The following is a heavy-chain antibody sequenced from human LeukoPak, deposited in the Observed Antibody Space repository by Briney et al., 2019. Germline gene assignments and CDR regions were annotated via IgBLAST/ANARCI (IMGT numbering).Heavy chain of an antibody. CDR2: INTHGSST. CDR1: GFAFSNYW. CDR3: LAGYYYYYMDV. D-gene: IGHD6-13*01. Sequence: LGGSLRLSCAASGFAFSNYWLHWVRQAPGKGLVWVARINTHGSSTNYADSVKGRFTISRDNAKNTLYLQMTSLSAEDTAVYYALAGYYYYYMDVWGKGTTVTVSS. J-gene: IGHJ6*03. V-gene: IGHV3-74*01.